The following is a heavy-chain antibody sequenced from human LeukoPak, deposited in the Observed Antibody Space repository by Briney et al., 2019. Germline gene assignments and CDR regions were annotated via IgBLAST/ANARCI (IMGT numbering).Heavy chain of an antibody. CDR3: ASRKKNCGGDCLPFDY. J-gene: IGHJ4*02. V-gene: IGHV1-2*02. CDR1: GYTFTGYY. Sequence: EASVKVSCKASGYTFTGYYMHWVRQAPGQGLERMGWINPNSGGTNYAQKFQGRVTMTRDTSISTAYMELSRLRSDDTAVYYCASRKKNCGGDCLPFDYWGQGTLVTVSS. D-gene: IGHD2-21*02. CDR2: INPNSGGT.